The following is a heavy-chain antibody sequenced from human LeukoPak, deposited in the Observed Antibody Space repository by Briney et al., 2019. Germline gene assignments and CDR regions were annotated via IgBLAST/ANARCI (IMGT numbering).Heavy chain of an antibody. CDR1: GGSIIGSSYF. D-gene: IGHD6-19*01. Sequence: SETLSLTCTVSGGSIIGSSYFWGWIRQPPEKGLEWIGSIYYSGSTFYNPSLKSRVTISVDTSKNQFSLKLSSVTAADTAVYYCARIAVAGTSHFDYWGQGTLVTVSS. J-gene: IGHJ4*02. CDR3: ARIAVAGTSHFDY. V-gene: IGHV4-39*07. CDR2: IYYSGST.